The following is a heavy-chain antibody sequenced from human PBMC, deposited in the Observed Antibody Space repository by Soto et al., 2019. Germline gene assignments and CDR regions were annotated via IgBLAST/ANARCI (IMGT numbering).Heavy chain of an antibody. V-gene: IGHV4-59*01. CDR1: CGSISSYY. Sequence: SETLSLTCTVSCGSISSYYWSWIRQPPGKGLEWIGYIYYSGSTNYNPSLKSRVTISVDTSKNQFSLKLSSVTAADTAVYYCARGLRDYDILTGFYGMDVWGQGTTVTVSS. CDR3: ARGLRDYDILTGFYGMDV. J-gene: IGHJ6*02. CDR2: IYYSGST. D-gene: IGHD3-9*01.